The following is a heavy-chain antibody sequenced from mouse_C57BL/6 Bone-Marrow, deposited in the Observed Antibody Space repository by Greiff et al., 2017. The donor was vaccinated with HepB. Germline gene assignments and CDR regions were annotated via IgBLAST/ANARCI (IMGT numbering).Heavy chain of an antibody. CDR1: GFTFSSYG. V-gene: IGHV5-6*01. D-gene: IGHD1-1*01. CDR3: ARQPSGSSPWYFDV. J-gene: IGHJ1*03. CDR2: ISSGGSYT. Sequence: EVMLVESGGDLVKPGGSLKLSCAASGFTFSSYGMSWVRQTPDKRLEWVATISSGGSYTYYPDSVKGRFTISRDNAKNTLYLQMSSLKSEDTAMYYCARQPSGSSPWYFDVWGTGTTVTVSS.